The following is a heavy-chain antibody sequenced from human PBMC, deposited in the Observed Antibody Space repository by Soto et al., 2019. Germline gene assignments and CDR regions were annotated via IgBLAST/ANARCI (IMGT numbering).Heavy chain of an antibody. D-gene: IGHD3-3*01. V-gene: IGHV3-11*01. CDR1: GFTVTSHC. J-gene: IGHJ6*02. CDR2: ISSSGSTI. Sequence: PGGSLRLSCAAAGFTVTSHCMSWVRPTPGKGLEWVSYISSSGSTIYYADSVKGRFTISRDNAKNSLYLQMNSLRAEDTAVYYCARDEGLWGGNSRNYYYGMDVWGQGTTVTVSS. CDR3: ARDEGLWGGNSRNYYYGMDV.